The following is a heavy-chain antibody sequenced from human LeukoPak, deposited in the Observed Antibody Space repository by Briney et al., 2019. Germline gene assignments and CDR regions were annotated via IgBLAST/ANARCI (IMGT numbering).Heavy chain of an antibody. V-gene: IGHV1-46*01. Sequence: GASVKVSCKASGYTFTSYYMHWVRQAPGQGLEWMGIINPSGGSTSYAQKFQGRVTMTRDTSTSTVYMELSSLRPEDTAVYYCARDSTTSIAAAGPSSVDYWGQGTLVTVSS. CDR3: ARDSTTSIAAAGPSSVDY. CDR2: INPSGGST. CDR1: GYTFTSYY. J-gene: IGHJ4*02. D-gene: IGHD6-13*01.